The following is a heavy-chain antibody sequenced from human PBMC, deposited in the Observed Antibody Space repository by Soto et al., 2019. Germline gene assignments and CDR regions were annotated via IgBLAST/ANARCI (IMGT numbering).Heavy chain of an antibody. D-gene: IGHD2-15*01. J-gene: IGHJ5*02. CDR2: ITPIVGTV. V-gene: IGHV1-69*01. Sequence: QVQLVQSGAEVKKPGSSLKVSCKASGGTFNSFAFSWVRQAPGQGLEWMGGITPIVGTVNYAQKFQGRVTTNADESTSTAHMELSSLRYEDTAVYYCARGHCIGGSCYSVVLWFDPWGQGTLVTVSS. CDR1: GGTFNSFA. CDR3: ARGHCIGGSCYSVVLWFDP.